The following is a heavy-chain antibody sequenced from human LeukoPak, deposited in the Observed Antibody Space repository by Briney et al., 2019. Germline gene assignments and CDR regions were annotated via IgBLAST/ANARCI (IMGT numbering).Heavy chain of an antibody. J-gene: IGHJ4*02. CDR2: ISSSSSYI. D-gene: IGHD2-2*02. V-gene: IGHV3-21*01. Sequence: GGSLRLSCAASGFTFSSYSMNWVRQAPGKGLEWVSSISSSSSYIYYADSVKGRITISRDNAKNSLYLQMNSLRAEDTAVYYCAREGKDCSSTSCYSDYWGQGTLVTVSS. CDR1: GFTFSSYS. CDR3: AREGKDCSSTSCYSDY.